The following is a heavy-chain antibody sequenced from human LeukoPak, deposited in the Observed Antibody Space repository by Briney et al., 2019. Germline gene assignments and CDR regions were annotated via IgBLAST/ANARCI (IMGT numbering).Heavy chain of an antibody. Sequence: GGSLRLSCEGSGFSLSAYSMNWVRQAPGKGLEWVSSISSSSSYIYYADSVKGRFTISRDNAKNSLYLQMNSLRAEDTAVYYCARDLLRYFDWSPAPWGQGTLVTVSS. CDR3: ARDLLRYFDWSPAP. CDR1: GFSLSAYS. D-gene: IGHD3-9*01. V-gene: IGHV3-21*01. J-gene: IGHJ5*02. CDR2: ISSSSSYI.